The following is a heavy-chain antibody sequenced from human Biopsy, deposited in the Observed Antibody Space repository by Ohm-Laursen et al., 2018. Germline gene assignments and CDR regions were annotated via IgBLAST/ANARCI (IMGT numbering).Heavy chain of an antibody. CDR1: GGSISSYY. V-gene: IGHV4-59*08. D-gene: IGHD1-26*01. CDR2: IYYTGST. J-gene: IGHJ2*01. CDR3: ARHAPSYSGSYWRYFDL. Sequence: PGTLSLTWTVSGGSISSYYWSWIRPPPGKGLEWIGYIYYTGSTNYNPSLKSRVTISVDTSMNHLTLRLSFVTAADTAVYYCARHAPSYSGSYWRYFDLWGRGTLVTVSS.